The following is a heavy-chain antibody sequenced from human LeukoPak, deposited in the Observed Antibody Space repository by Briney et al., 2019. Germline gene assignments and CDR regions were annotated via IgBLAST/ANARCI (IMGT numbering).Heavy chain of an antibody. CDR1: GGSFSGYY. CDR3: ASPSIAAAEHHAFDI. Sequence: PSETLSLTCAVYGGSFSGYYWGWIRQPPGKGLEWIGSIYYSGSTYYNPSLKSRVTISVDTSKNQFSLKLSSVTAADTAVYYCASPSIAAAEHHAFDIWGQGTMVTVSS. V-gene: IGHV4-39*01. CDR2: IYYSGST. J-gene: IGHJ3*02. D-gene: IGHD6-13*01.